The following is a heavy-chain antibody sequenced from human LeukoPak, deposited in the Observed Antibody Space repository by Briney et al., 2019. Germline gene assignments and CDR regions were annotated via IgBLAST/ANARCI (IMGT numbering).Heavy chain of an antibody. V-gene: IGHV4-4*07. J-gene: IGHJ4*02. CDR1: GGSISSYY. CDR3: ARGSGVGYGDYEGFDY. Sequence: SSETLSLTCTVSGGSISSYYWSWIRQPAGKGLEWIGRIYTSGSTNYNPSLKSRVTMSVVTSKNQFSLKLSSVTAADTAVYYCARGSGVGYGDYEGFDYWGQGTLVTVSS. CDR2: IYTSGST. D-gene: IGHD4-17*01.